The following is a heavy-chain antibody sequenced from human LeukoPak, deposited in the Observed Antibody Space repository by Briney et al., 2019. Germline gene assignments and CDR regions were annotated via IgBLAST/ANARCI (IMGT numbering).Heavy chain of an antibody. CDR1: GYTFTTYG. J-gene: IGHJ3*02. CDR2: INPNSGGT. Sequence: GASVKVSCKASGYTFTTYGIAWVRQAPGQGLEWMGWINPNSGGTNYAQKFQGRVTMTRDTSISTAYMELSRLRSDDTAVYYCARAPSSTSCPNIWGQGTMVTVSS. V-gene: IGHV1-2*02. CDR3: ARAPSSTSCPNI. D-gene: IGHD2-2*01.